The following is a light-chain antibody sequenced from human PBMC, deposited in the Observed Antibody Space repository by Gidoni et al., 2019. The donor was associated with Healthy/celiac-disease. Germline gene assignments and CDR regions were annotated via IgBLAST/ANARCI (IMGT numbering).Light chain of an antibody. CDR1: QSISSW. J-gene: IGKJ1*01. CDR2: KAS. V-gene: IGKV1-5*03. CDR3: QQYNSYPQT. Sequence: DIQLTHSPSSLSASVGDRVTITCRASQSISSWFAWYQQKPGKAPKLLIYKASSLESGVPSRFSGSGSGTEFTLTISSLQPDAFATYYCQQYNSYPQTFGQGTKVEIK.